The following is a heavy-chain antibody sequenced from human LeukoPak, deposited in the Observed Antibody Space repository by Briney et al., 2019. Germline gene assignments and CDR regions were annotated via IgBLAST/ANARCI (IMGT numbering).Heavy chain of an antibody. V-gene: IGHV1-46*01. Sequence: ASVKVSCKASGYTFTSYYMHWVRQAPGQGLEWMGIINPSGGSTSYAQKFQGRVTMTRDTPTSTVYMELSSLRSEDTAVYYCAREARRYCSSTSCYGPRESDNYYGMDVWGQGTTVTVSS. CDR3: AREARRYCSSTSCYGPRESDNYYGMDV. D-gene: IGHD2-2*01. CDR1: GYTFTSYY. CDR2: INPSGGST. J-gene: IGHJ6*02.